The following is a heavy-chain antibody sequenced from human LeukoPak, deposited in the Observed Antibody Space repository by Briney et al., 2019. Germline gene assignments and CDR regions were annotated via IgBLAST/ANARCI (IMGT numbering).Heavy chain of an antibody. CDR2: ISSSRSTI. CDR1: GFTLSSYS. CDR3: AGIAAAGPDPMFDY. D-gene: IGHD6-13*01. V-gene: IGHV3-48*01. J-gene: IGHJ4*02. Sequence: GGSLRLSCAASGFTLSSYSMNWVRQAPGKGLEWVSYISSSRSTIYYGDSVKGRFTISRDNAKNSLYLQMNSLRAEDTAVYYCAGIAAAGPDPMFDYWGQGTLVTVSS.